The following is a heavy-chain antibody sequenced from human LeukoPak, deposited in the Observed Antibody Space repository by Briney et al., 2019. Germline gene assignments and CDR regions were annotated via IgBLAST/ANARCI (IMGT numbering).Heavy chain of an antibody. D-gene: IGHD2-2*01. CDR1: GYTFTSYD. Sequence: ASVKVSCKASGYTFTSYDINWVRQATGQGLEWMGWMNPNSGNTGYAQKFQGRVTITRNTSISTAYMELSSLRSEDTAVYYCAIVPAASPAQDYWGQGTLVPSPQ. CDR3: AIVPAASPAQDY. V-gene: IGHV1-8*03. J-gene: IGHJ4*02. CDR2: MNPNSGNT.